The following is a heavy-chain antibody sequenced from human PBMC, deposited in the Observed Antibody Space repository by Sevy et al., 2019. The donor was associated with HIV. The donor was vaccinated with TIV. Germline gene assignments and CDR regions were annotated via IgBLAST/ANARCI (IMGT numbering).Heavy chain of an antibody. D-gene: IGHD6-19*01. J-gene: IGHJ3*02. V-gene: IGHV3-74*01. Sequence: GGSLRLSCAASGFTLSTYWMYWVRQAPGKGLVWVSRINTDGSTTNYADSVKGRFTISRDSAKNTRYMQMNSRRAEDTAVYYCARALAGTHAFDIWGQGTMVTVSS. CDR1: GFTLSTYW. CDR2: INTDGSTT. CDR3: ARALAGTHAFDI.